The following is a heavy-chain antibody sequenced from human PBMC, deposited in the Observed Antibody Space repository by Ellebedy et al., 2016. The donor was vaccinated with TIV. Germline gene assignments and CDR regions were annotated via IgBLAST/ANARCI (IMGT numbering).Heavy chain of an antibody. CDR1: GYTFTSYG. CDR3: ARENSQGIHSYRYFDL. Sequence: AASVKVSCKASGYTFTSYGISWVRQAPGHGLECMGWISVYNGNTNYAQKLQGRITMTTDTSTSTAYMELRSLRSNDTAVYYSARENSQGIHSYRYFDLWGRGSPLTVSS. J-gene: IGHJ2*01. D-gene: IGHD2/OR15-2a*01. V-gene: IGHV1-18*01. CDR2: ISVYNGNT.